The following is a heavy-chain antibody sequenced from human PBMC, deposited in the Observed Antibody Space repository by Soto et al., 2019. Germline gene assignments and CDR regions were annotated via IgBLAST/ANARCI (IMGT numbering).Heavy chain of an antibody. D-gene: IGHD3-3*01. CDR3: ARDLTRPGMGYDFCSAYYYYYGMDV. V-gene: IGHV3-30-3*01. Sequence: GGSLRLSCAASGFTFSSYAMHWVRQAPGKGLEWVAVISYDGSNKYYADSVKGRFTISRDNSKNTLYLQMNSLRAEDTAVYYCARDLTRPGMGYDFCSAYYYYYGMDVWGQGTTVTVSS. CDR2: ISYDGSNK. J-gene: IGHJ6*02. CDR1: GFTFSSYA.